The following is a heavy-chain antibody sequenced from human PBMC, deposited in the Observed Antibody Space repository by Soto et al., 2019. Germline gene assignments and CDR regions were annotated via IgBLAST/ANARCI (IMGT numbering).Heavy chain of an antibody. CDR3: ARDGGIVVVVAATRGMDV. Sequence: GGSLRLSXAASGFTFSSYSMNWVRQAPGKGLEWVSSISSSSSYIYYADSVKGRFTSSRDNAKNSLYLQMNSLRAEDTAVYYCARDGGIVVVVAATRGMDVWGQGTTVTVSS. CDR2: ISSSSSYI. CDR1: GFTFSSYS. J-gene: IGHJ6*02. V-gene: IGHV3-21*01. D-gene: IGHD2-15*01.